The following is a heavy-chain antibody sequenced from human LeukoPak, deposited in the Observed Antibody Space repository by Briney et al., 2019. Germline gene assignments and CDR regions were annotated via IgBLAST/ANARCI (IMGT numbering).Heavy chain of an antibody. V-gene: IGHV4-30-2*01. Sequence: SQTLSLTCAVSGGSISSGGYSWSWIRQPPGKGLEWIGYIYHSGSTYYNPSLKSRVTISVDRSKNQFSLKLSSATAADTAVYYCARGGSIHRTFDPWGQGTLVTVSS. D-gene: IGHD2-21*01. CDR1: GGSISSGGYS. CDR2: IYHSGST. CDR3: ARGGSIHRTFDP. J-gene: IGHJ5*02.